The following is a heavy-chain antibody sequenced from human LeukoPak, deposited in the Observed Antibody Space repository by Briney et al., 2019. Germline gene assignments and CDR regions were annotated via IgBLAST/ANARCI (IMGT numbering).Heavy chain of an antibody. D-gene: IGHD3-3*01. CDR1: GFTFSSYA. J-gene: IGHJ4*02. CDR2: ISYDGSNK. V-gene: IGHV3-30-3*01. CDR3: ARGNYDFWSATDY. Sequence: QPGGSLRLSCAASGFTFSSYAMHWVRQAPGKGLEWVAVISYDGSNKYYGDSVKGRFTISRDNSKNTLYLQMNSPRAEDTAVYYCARGNYDFWSATDYWGQGTLVTVSS.